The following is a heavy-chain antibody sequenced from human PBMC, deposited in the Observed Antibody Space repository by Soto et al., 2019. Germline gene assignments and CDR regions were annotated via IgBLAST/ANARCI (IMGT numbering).Heavy chain of an antibody. CDR3: ARDQVKGTVTII. CDR1: GFTFRNYA. Sequence: ESGGGVVQPGRSLRLSCAASGFTFRNYAMQWVRQAPGKGLEWVAVISGDGSNKYYAESVKGRFTISRDNSKNTMYLQMNSLRADDTAVYYCARDQVKGTVTIIWGQGTLVTVSS. J-gene: IGHJ4*02. V-gene: IGHV3-30*04. D-gene: IGHD4-17*01. CDR2: ISGDGSNK.